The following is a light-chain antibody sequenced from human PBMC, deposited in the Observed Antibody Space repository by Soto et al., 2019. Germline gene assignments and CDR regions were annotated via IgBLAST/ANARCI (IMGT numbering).Light chain of an antibody. V-gene: IGKV1-39*01. CDR2: SAS. CDR1: QSISNY. J-gene: IGKJ1*01. CDR3: QPGSRAPQP. Sequence: DIQMTQSPSSLSASVGDRVTITCRASQSISNYLNWYQQKPGKAPKLLIYSASGLQSGVPSRFSGTRSGTDSKHHINIPQPEPFTTKCSQPGSRAPQPFGQ.